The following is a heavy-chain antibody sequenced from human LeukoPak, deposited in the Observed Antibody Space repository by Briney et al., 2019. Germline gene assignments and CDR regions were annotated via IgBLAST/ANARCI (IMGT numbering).Heavy chain of an antibody. J-gene: IGHJ5*02. CDR3: ARGSFLDDSSGYYEWDNWFDP. Sequence: PSETLSLTCAVSGGSISSSNWWSWVRQPPGKGLEWIGEIYHSGSTNYNPSLKSRVTISVDTSKNQFSLKLSSVTAADTAVYYCARGSFLDDSSGYYEWDNWFDPWGQGTLVTVSS. V-gene: IGHV4-4*02. D-gene: IGHD3-22*01. CDR2: IYHSGST. CDR1: GGSISSSNW.